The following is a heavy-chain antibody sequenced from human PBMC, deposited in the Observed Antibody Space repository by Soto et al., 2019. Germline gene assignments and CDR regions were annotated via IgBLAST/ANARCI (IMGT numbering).Heavy chain of an antibody. J-gene: IGHJ4*01. Sequence: PGGSLRLSCVGSGFNFRAYWMSWVRQAPGKGLEWVANIKLDGSEKYYVDSVKGRFTLSRDNAKNSLQLQMSSLRAEDTAIYFCARVAYGNGWIFDYWGQGTLVTVSS. CDR2: IKLDGSEK. CDR1: GFNFRAYW. CDR3: ARVAYGNGWIFDY. D-gene: IGHD6-19*01. V-gene: IGHV3-7*01.